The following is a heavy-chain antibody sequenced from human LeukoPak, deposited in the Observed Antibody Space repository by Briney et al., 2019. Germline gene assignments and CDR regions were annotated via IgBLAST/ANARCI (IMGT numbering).Heavy chain of an antibody. Sequence: GESLQISCKGSGYNFTSYWIGWVRQMPGKGLEWMGIIYPGDSDTRYSPSFQGQVTISADKSISTAYLQWSSLKASDTAMYYCARTGYGQLPTYYFDYWGQGTLVTVSS. J-gene: IGHJ4*02. CDR1: GYNFTSYW. V-gene: IGHV5-51*01. D-gene: IGHD2-2*01. CDR3: ARTGYGQLPTYYFDY. CDR2: IYPGDSDT.